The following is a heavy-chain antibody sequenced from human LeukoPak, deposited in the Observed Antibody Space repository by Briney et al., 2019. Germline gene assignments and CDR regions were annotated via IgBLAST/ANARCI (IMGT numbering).Heavy chain of an antibody. CDR1: GFTFSSYA. J-gene: IGHJ4*02. V-gene: IGHV3-23*01. CDR2: ISGSGGST. Sequence: GGSLRLSCAASGFTFSSYAMSWVRQAPGQGLEWVSAISGSGGSTYYADSVKGGFTISRDNSKNTLYLQMNSLRAEDTAVYYCAKDSGDYYDSSGYYDTGGYFDYWGQGTLVTVSS. D-gene: IGHD3-22*01. CDR3: AKDSGDYYDSSGYYDTGGYFDY.